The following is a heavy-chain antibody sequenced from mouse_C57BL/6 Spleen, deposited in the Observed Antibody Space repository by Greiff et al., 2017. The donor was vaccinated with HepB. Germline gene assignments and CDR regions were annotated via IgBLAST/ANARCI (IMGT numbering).Heavy chain of an antibody. CDR2: INYDGSST. CDR1: GFTFSDYY. V-gene: IGHV5-16*01. J-gene: IGHJ4*01. CDR3: ARSYYYGSRGLYYAMDY. D-gene: IGHD1-1*01. Sequence: EVKLVESEGGLVQPGSSMKLSCTASGFTFSDYYMAWVRQVPEKGLEWVANINYDGSSTYYLDSLKSRFIISRDNAKNILYLQMSSLKSEDTATYYCARSYYYGSRGLYYAMDYWGQGTSVTVSS.